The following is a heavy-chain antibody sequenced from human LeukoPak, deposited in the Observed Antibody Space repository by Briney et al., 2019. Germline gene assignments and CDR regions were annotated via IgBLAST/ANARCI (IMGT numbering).Heavy chain of an antibody. D-gene: IGHD6-13*01. CDR1: GFTFRSYC. V-gene: IGHV3-23*01. CDR3: AKYSSSWYERDWFDP. CDR2: ISGSGGST. J-gene: IGHJ5*02. Sequence: PGGSLRLSCEASGFTFRSYCMSWVRQAPGKGLEWVSAISGSGGSTYYADSVKGRFTISRDNSKNTYLQMNSLRAEDTAVYYCAKYSSSWYERDWFDPWGQGTLVTVSS.